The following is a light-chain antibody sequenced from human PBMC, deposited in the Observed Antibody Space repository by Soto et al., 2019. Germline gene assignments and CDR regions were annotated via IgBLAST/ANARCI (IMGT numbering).Light chain of an antibody. CDR3: QQLNSYPRT. CDR1: QGISSY. CDR2: AAS. J-gene: IGKJ4*01. Sequence: EIQLTQSPSFLSASVGDRVTITCRASQGISSYLAWYQQKPGKAPKLLIYAASTLQSGVPSRFSGSGSGTEFTLTISSLQPEDFATYYCQQLNSYPRTFGGGNTGDIK. V-gene: IGKV1-9*01.